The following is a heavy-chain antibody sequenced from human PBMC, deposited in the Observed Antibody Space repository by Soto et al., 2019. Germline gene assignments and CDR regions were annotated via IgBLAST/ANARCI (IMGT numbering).Heavy chain of an antibody. Sequence: QVQLQESGPGLVKPSETLSLTCTVSGGSMSSYYWSWIRQPPGKGLERIAYIYYTGSTNYNPSLKSRVTISVNTSKNQFSLKLSSVTAADTAVYFCARHLVPAASVTFDIWGQGTMVTVSS. J-gene: IGHJ3*02. V-gene: IGHV4-59*08. CDR3: ARHLVPAASVTFDI. CDR2: IYYTGST. CDR1: GGSMSSYY. D-gene: IGHD2-2*01.